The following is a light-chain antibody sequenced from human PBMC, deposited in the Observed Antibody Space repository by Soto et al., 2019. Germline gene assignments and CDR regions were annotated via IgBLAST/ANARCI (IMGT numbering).Light chain of an antibody. CDR2: DAS. CDR1: QSVSSY. V-gene: IGKV3-11*01. CDR3: QQRSNWPPLT. Sequence: EIVLTQSPGTLSLSPGERATLSCRASQSVSSYLAWYQQKPGQAPRLLIYDASNRATGIPARSSGSGSGTDFTLTISSLEPEDFAVYYCQQRSNWPPLTFGGGTKVDIK. J-gene: IGKJ4*01.